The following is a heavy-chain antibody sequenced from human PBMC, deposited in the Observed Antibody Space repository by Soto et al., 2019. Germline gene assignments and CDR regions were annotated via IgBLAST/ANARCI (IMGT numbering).Heavy chain of an antibody. CDR3: ARDYSNYVPPYSYYGMDV. J-gene: IGHJ6*02. Sequence: EVQLVESGGGLVQPGGSLRLSCAASGFTFSSYEMNWVRQAPGKGLEWVSYISSSGSTIYYADSVKGRFTISRDNAKNSLYLQMNSLRAEDPAVYYCARDYSNYVPPYSYYGMDVWGQGTTVTVSS. V-gene: IGHV3-48*03. CDR1: GFTFSSYE. CDR2: ISSSGSTI. D-gene: IGHD4-4*01.